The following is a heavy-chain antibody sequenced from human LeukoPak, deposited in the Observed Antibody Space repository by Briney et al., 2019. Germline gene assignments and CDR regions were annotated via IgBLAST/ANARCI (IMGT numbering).Heavy chain of an antibody. Sequence: SQTLSLTCTVSGDSISSRGYHWTWIRQHPGKGLEWFGCISYSGTTYYNPSLKRRLTISADTSNNLFSLNLSSVTAADTAVYYCARDVVVTSSPDAFDIWGQGTMVTVSS. CDR3: ARDVVVTSSPDAFDI. V-gene: IGHV4-31*03. J-gene: IGHJ3*02. D-gene: IGHD2-15*01. CDR1: GDSISSRGYH. CDR2: ISYSGTT.